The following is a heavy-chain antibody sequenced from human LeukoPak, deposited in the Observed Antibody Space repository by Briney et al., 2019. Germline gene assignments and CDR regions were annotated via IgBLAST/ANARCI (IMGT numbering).Heavy chain of an antibody. CDR2: ITQDGSAK. D-gene: IGHD6-25*01. J-gene: IGHJ4*02. CDR1: GFTFSSYE. V-gene: IGHV3-7*01. CDR3: ARDARQRSDY. Sequence: QPGGSLRLSCAASGFTFSSYEMNWVRQAPGEGLEWVASITQDGSAKYYEDSVKGRFTISRDNADNSLYLQMNSLRAEDTALYYCARDARQRSDYWGLGTLVTVSS.